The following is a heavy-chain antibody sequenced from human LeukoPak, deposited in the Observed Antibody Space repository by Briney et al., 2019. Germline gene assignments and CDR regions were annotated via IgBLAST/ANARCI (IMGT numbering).Heavy chain of an antibody. D-gene: IGHD3-3*01. J-gene: IGHJ4*02. V-gene: IGHV4-4*02. CDR2: ISHTWST. Sequence: KSSETLSLTCTVSGDSVSSSHWWSWVRQPPGKGLEWIGEISHTWSTNYNPSLKSRVTILLDKSKNQFSLDLSSVTAADTAVYYCARRPKYDFWSGYKDYWGQGTLVTVSS. CDR1: GDSVSSSHW. CDR3: ARRPKYDFWSGYKDY.